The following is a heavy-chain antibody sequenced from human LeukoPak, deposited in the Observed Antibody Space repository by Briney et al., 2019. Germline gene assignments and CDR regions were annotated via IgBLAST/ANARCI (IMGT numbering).Heavy chain of an antibody. CDR2: MHSSGRT. V-gene: IGHV4-61*02. J-gene: IGHJ6*03. D-gene: IGHD5-18*01. Sequence: SQTLSLTCTVSGASISSGSYYWTWIRQPAGKGLEWIGRMHSSGRTSYSPSLKSRVTISVDTSKNQFSLKLSSVTAADTAVYYCARGLRGYSYGYVPWELSYYMDVWGKGTTVTISS. CDR3: ARGLRGYSYGYVPWELSYYMDV. CDR1: GASISSGSYY.